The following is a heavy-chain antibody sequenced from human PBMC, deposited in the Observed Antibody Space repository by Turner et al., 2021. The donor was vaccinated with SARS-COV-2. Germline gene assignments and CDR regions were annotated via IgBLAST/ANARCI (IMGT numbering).Heavy chain of an antibody. D-gene: IGHD6-13*01. CDR2: ISSSSSYI. CDR3: ATIAAAGPDFYYYYGMDV. Sequence: EVQLVESGGGLVKPGGSLRLSCAASGFTLSSYSMNWVRQAPGKGLEWVSFISSSSSYIYYADSVKGRFTISRDNAKNSLYLQLNSLRAEDTAVYYCATIAAAGPDFYYYYGMDVWGQGTTVTVSS. V-gene: IGHV3-21*01. CDR1: GFTLSSYS. J-gene: IGHJ6*02.